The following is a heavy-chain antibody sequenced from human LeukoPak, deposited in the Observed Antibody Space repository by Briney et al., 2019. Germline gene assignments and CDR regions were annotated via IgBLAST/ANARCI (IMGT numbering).Heavy chain of an antibody. J-gene: IGHJ4*02. V-gene: IGHV3-23*01. Sequence: GGTLRLSCATSGFTFSDYGMSWVRQAPGKGLEWVSTISGRGGTTYYADSVKGRFTISRDNSKSTLFLQVRSLRAEDTAVYYCARRAGAYSHPYDYWGQGTLVTVSS. CDR3: ARRAGAYSHPYDY. CDR1: GFTFSDYG. D-gene: IGHD4/OR15-4a*01. CDR2: ISGRGGTT.